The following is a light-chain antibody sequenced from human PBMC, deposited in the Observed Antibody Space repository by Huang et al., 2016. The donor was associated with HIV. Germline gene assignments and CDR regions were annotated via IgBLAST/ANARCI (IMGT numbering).Light chain of an antibody. Sequence: DIVMTSSPLSLPVITGEPASISCRSSQSLLHSNGYNYLDWYLQKPGQSPQLLIYLGSNRASGVPDRFSGSGSGTDFTLKISRVEAEDVGVYYCMQALQTPLTFGGGTKVEIK. CDR3: MQALQTPLT. CDR2: LGS. J-gene: IGKJ4*01. V-gene: IGKV2-28*01. CDR1: QSLLHSNGYNY.